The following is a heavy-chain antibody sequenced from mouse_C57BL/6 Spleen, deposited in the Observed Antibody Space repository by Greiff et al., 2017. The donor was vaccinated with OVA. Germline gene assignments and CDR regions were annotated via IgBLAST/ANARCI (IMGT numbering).Heavy chain of an antibody. CDR1: GYTFTSYL. Sequence: QVQLQQPGAELVKPGASVKLSCKASGYTFTSYLMQWVKQRPGQGLEWIGEIDPSDSYTNYNQKFKGKATLTVDTSSSTAYMQLSSLTSEDSAVYYCARWEYDYGYYYAMDYWGQGTSVTVSS. D-gene: IGHD2-4*01. J-gene: IGHJ4*01. CDR2: IDPSDSYT. V-gene: IGHV1-50*01. CDR3: ARWEYDYGYYYAMDY.